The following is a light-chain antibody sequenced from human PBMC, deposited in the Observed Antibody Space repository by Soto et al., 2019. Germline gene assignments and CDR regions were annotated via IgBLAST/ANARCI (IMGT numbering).Light chain of an antibody. J-gene: IGKJ1*01. CDR2: AAS. CDR3: QQANSFPWT. V-gene: IGKV1-12*01. Sequence: DIQMTQSPSSVSASVGDRVTITCRSSQGISSWLAWYQQKPGKAPKLLIYAASSLPSGVPSRLSRRGSGNDFTLTISSLQPEDFATYYSQQANSFPWTFGQGTKLEIK. CDR1: QGISSW.